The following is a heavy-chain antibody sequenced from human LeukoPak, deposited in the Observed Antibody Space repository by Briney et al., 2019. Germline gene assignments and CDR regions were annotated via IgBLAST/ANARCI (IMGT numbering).Heavy chain of an antibody. V-gene: IGHV4-59*01. CDR1: GGSISSYY. Sequence: PSETLSLTCTVSGGSISSYYWSWIRQPPGKGLEWIGYIYYSGSTNYNPSLKSRVTISVDTSKNQFSLKLSSVTAADTAVYYCAGVVVTANPGDAFDIWGQGTMVTVSS. CDR2: IYYSGST. D-gene: IGHD2-21*02. J-gene: IGHJ3*02. CDR3: AGVVVTANPGDAFDI.